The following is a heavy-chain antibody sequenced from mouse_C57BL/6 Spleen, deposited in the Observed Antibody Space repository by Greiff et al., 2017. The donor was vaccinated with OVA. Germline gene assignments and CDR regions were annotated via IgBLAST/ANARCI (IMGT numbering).Heavy chain of an antibody. V-gene: IGHV1-15*01. J-gene: IGHJ3*01. CDR2: IDPATGGT. Sequence: VQLQQSGAELVRPGASVTLSCKASGYTFTDYEMHWVKQTPVHGLEWIGAIDPATGGTAYNQKFKGKAILTADKSSSTAYMELRSLTSEDSAVYYCTRPLVLQRAWFAYWGQGTLVTVSA. CDR1: GYTFTDYE. D-gene: IGHD1-1*01. CDR3: TRPLVLQRAWFAY.